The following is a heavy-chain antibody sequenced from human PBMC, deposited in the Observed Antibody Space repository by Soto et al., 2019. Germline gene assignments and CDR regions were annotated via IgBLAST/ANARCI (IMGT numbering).Heavy chain of an antibody. D-gene: IGHD2-2*01. J-gene: IGHJ5*02. CDR2: IYHSGST. CDR3: ARERYCISTSCYGRGFDP. CDR1: GGSISSGGYS. V-gene: IGHV4-30-2*01. Sequence: QLQLQESGSGLVKPSQTLSLTCAVSGGSISSGGYSWSWIRQPPGKGLEWIGYIYHSGSTYYNPSLKSRVTIAVDRSKNQVSLKLSSVTAADTAVYSCARERYCISTSCYGRGFDPWGQGTLVTVSS.